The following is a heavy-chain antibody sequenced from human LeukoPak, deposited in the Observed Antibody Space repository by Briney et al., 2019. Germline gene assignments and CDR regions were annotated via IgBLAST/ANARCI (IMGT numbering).Heavy chain of an antibody. V-gene: IGHV4-4*02. CDR1: GGSISSSNW. CDR3: ARAGSMADYDYVWGSYSQGWFDP. CDR2: IYHSGST. J-gene: IGHJ5*02. Sequence: PSETLSLTCAVSGGSISSSNWWSWVRQPPGKGLEWIGEIYHSGSTNYNPSLKSRVTISVDKSKNQFSLKLSSVTAADTAVYYCARAGSMADYDYVWGSYSQGWFDPWGQGTLVTVSS. D-gene: IGHD3-16*01.